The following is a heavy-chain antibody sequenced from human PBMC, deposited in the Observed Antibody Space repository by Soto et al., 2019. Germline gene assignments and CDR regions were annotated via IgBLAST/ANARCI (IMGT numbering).Heavy chain of an antibody. D-gene: IGHD3-3*01. J-gene: IGHJ4*02. CDR3: AREREWNGLL. CDR1: GFTFSNYE. Sequence: PGGSLRLSCAASGFTFSNYEMNWVRQAPGKGLEWVSYISSSGSTIYYADSVKGRFTISRDNAKNSLYLQMNSLRAEDTAIYYCAREREWNGLLWGQGTLVTVSS. CDR2: ISSSGSTI. V-gene: IGHV3-48*03.